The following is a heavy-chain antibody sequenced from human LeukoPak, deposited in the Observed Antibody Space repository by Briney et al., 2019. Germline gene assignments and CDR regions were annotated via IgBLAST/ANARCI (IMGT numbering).Heavy chain of an antibody. J-gene: IGHJ3*02. Sequence: GGSLRLSCAASGFTFDDYGMSWVRQAPGKGLEWVSYISSSTNTIYYADSVKGRFTISRDNAKNSLFLQMNSLRDEDTAVYYCARGGYGANDDAFDIWGQGTMVTVSS. V-gene: IGHV3-48*02. D-gene: IGHD4-23*01. CDR1: GFTFDDYG. CDR2: ISSSTNTI. CDR3: ARGGYGANDDAFDI.